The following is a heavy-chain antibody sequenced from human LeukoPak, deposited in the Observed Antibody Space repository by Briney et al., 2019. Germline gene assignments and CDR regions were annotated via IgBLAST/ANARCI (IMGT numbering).Heavy chain of an antibody. CDR3: ARDSHYSSSWYRFGYYYYYMDV. J-gene: IGHJ6*03. CDR1: GYTFTGYY. D-gene: IGHD6-13*01. CDR2: SNPSGGST. Sequence: ASVKASCKASGYTFTGYYMHWVRQAPGQGLEWMGRSNPSGGSTSYAQKFQGRVTMTRDTSTSTVYMELSSLRSEDTAVYYCARDSHYSSSWYRFGYYYYYMDVWGKGTTVTISS. V-gene: IGHV1-46*01.